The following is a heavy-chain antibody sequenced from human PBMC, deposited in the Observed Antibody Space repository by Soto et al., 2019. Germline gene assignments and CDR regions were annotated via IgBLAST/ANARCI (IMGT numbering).Heavy chain of an antibody. CDR1: GYTFTSYY. CDR2: INPSGGST. D-gene: IGHD6-19*01. CDR3: ARVYSSGWYWFAP. J-gene: IGHJ5*02. V-gene: IGHV1-46*01. Sequence: ASVKVSCKASGYTFTSYYMHWVRQAPGQGLEWMGIINPSGGSTSYAQKSQGRVTMTRDTSTSTVYMELSSLRSEDTAVYYCARVYSSGWYWFAPWGQGTLVTVSS.